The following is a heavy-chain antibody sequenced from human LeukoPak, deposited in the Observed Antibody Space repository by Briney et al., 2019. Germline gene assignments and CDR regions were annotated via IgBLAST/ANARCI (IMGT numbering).Heavy chain of an antibody. CDR1: GFTFSTYS. Sequence: GGSLRLSCVASGFTFSTYSMNWVRQAPGKGLEWVANIKQDGSEKSYVDSVKGRFTISRDNVKNSVYLQMHSLRADDTAIYYCVRDTYRTAVAGSSGLGYWGQGTLVTVSS. CDR2: IKQDGSEK. D-gene: IGHD6-19*01. CDR3: VRDTYRTAVAGSSGLGY. J-gene: IGHJ4*02. V-gene: IGHV3-7*01.